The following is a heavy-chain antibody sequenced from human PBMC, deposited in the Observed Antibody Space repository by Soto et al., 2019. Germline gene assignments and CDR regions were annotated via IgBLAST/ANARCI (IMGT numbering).Heavy chain of an antibody. J-gene: IGHJ5*02. V-gene: IGHV4-31*03. Sequence: PSETLSLTCTVSGGSISSGGYYWSWIRQHPGKGLEWIGYIYYSGSTYYNPSLKSRVTISVDTSKNQFSLKLSSVTAADTAVYYCARAPRWDDFWSGYYSGVDWFDPWGQGTLVTVSS. D-gene: IGHD3-3*01. CDR3: ARAPRWDDFWSGYYSGVDWFDP. CDR1: GGSISSGGYY. CDR2: IYYSGST.